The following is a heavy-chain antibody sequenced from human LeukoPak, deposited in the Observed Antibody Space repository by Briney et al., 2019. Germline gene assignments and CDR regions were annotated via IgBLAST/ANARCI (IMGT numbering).Heavy chain of an antibody. V-gene: IGHV3-23*01. D-gene: IGHD3/OR15-3a*01. J-gene: IGHJ4*02. CDR3: AKRGVVIRVFLVGFHKEAFYFES. Sequence: GGSLRLSCAASGFTFDDYAMHWVRQAPGKGLEWVAGISGSGGSTIYADSVKGRFTISRDNPKNTLYLQMNSLRAEDTAFYFCAKRGVVIRVFLVGFHKEAFYFESWGQGALVTVSS. CDR1: GFTFDDYA. CDR2: ISGSGGST.